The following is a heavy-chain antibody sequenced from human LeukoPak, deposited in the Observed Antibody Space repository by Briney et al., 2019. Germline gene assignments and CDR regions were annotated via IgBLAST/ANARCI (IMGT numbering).Heavy chain of an antibody. CDR2: IYSGGST. J-gene: IGHJ3*02. CDR3: ARARGSSWSTDAFDI. D-gene: IGHD6-13*01. CDR1: GLTVSRNY. V-gene: IGHV3-53*01. Sequence: GGSLRLSCAASGLTVSRNYMSWVRQAPGKGLESVSVIYSGGSTYYAESVRGRFTISRDNSKNTLYLQMNSLRAEDTAVYYCARARGSSWSTDAFDIWGQGTMVTVSS.